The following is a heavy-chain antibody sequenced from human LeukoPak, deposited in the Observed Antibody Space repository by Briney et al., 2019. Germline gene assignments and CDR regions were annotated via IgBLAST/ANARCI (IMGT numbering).Heavy chain of an antibody. V-gene: IGHV1-8*01. CDR2: MNPKTGNT. CDR3: VRIDYSNAFDI. D-gene: IGHD4-11*01. Sequence: ASVKVSCKASGYTFTNFDINWVRQATGQGLEWMGWMNPKTGNTGSAQKLQGRVTITGNTSISTAYMELSGPRSEDTAVYYCVRIDYSNAFDIWGQGTMVTVSS. CDR1: GYTFTNFD. J-gene: IGHJ3*02.